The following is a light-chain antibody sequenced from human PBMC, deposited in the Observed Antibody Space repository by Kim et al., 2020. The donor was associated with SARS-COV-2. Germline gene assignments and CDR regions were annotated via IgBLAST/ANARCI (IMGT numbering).Light chain of an antibody. Sequence: SYELTQPPSVSVSPGQTATITCSGEKLGDKHTSWYQQRPGQSPILVIYQDKRRPSGIPERFSGSNSGNTATLTISETQTLDEADYFCQAWASNTCVFGTG. V-gene: IGLV3-1*01. CDR1: KLGDKH. CDR3: QAWASNTCV. CDR2: QDK. J-gene: IGLJ1*01.